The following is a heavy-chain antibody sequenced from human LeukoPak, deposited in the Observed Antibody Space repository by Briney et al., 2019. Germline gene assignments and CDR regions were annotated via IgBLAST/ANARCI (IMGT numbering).Heavy chain of an antibody. CDR2: ISSSSSYI. CDR1: GFTFSSYS. D-gene: IGHD2-2*01. Sequence: GGSLRLSCAASGFTFSSYSMNWVRQAPGKGLEWVSSISSSSSYIYYADSVKGRFTISRDNAKNSLYLQMNSLRAEDTAVYYCARSNADIVVVQAAIPFDYWGQGTLVTVSS. V-gene: IGHV3-21*01. CDR3: ARSNADIVVVQAAIPFDY. J-gene: IGHJ4*02.